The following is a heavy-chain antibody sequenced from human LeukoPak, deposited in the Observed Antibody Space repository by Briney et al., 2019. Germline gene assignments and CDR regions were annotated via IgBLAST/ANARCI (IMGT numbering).Heavy chain of an antibody. CDR2: IIPIFGTA. J-gene: IGHJ4*02. CDR1: GGTFSSYA. V-gene: IGHV1-69*13. Sequence: SVKVSCKASGGTFSSYAISRVRQAPGQGLEWMGGIIPIFGTANYAQKFQGRVTITADESTSTAYMELSSLRSEDTAVYYCARGGHYYDSSGSPYYFDYWGQGTLVTVSS. CDR3: ARGGHYYDSSGSPYYFDY. D-gene: IGHD3-22*01.